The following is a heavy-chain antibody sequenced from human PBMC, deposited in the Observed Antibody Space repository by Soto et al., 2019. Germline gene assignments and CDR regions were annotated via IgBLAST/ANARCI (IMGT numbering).Heavy chain of an antibody. Sequence: QVQLQESGPGLVKPSETLSLTCSVSGGSVSSGYYWNWIRQSPGKGLEWIGHLYYTGSTNYNPSLKSRVTISVDTSKNQFFLNLTSLTAADTAVYYCARRPIPVVRRYFDSWGQGIPVTVSS. CDR3: ARRPIPVVRRYFDS. J-gene: IGHJ4*02. V-gene: IGHV4-61*01. D-gene: IGHD2-15*01. CDR2: LYYTGST. CDR1: GGSVSSGYY.